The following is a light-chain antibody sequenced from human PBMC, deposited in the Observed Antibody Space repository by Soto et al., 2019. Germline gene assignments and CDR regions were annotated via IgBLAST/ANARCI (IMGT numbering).Light chain of an antibody. CDR2: DVT. Sequence: QSALTQPASVSGSPGQSVTISCTGTSSDVGGYDYVSWYQHHPGKAPKLVIYDVTYRPSGASDRFSGSKSANTASLTISGLQAEDEADYYCSSYTSSSTYVFGTGTKVTVL. V-gene: IGLV2-14*01. CDR3: SSYTSSSTYV. J-gene: IGLJ1*01. CDR1: SSDVGGYDY.